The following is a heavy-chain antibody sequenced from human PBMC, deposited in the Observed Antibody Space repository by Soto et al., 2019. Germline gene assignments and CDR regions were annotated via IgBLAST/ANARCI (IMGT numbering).Heavy chain of an antibody. CDR3: ARPRDGPQLEGDAFKI. CDR1: GESISNSIYY. Sequence: SETLSLTCSVSGESISNSIYYWGWIRQPPGRGLEWIGSVYYTGSTYYNLSLKSRVTISVDTSKNQFSLKVSSVTAADTAVYYCARPRDGPQLEGDAFKIWGQGTMVTVSS. D-gene: IGHD1-1*01. V-gene: IGHV4-39*01. J-gene: IGHJ3*02. CDR2: VYYTGST.